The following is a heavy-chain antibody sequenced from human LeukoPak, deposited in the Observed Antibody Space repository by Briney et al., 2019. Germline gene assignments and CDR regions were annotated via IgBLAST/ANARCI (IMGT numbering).Heavy chain of an antibody. CDR3: ARILAQFDY. CDR2: INHSGST. Sequence: PSETLSLTCSVSGDSIIGYYWSWIRQPPGKGLEWIGEINHSGSTNYNPSLKSRVTISVDTSKNQFSLKLSSVTAADTAVYYCARILAQFDYWGQGTLVTVSS. CDR1: GDSIIGYY. J-gene: IGHJ4*02. V-gene: IGHV4-34*01. D-gene: IGHD2/OR15-2a*01.